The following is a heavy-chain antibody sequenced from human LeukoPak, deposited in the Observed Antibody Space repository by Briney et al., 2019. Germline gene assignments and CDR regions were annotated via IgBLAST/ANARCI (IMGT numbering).Heavy chain of an antibody. Sequence: GGSLRLSCAASGFTFSSYGMSWVRQAPGKGLEWVSAISGSGGSTYYADSVKGRFTISRDNSKNTLYLQMNSLRAEDTAVYYCAKDGMTMVRGVISLDVWGKGTTVTVSS. CDR3: AKDGMTMVRGVISLDV. D-gene: IGHD3-10*01. CDR1: GFTFSSYG. CDR2: ISGSGGST. J-gene: IGHJ6*04. V-gene: IGHV3-23*01.